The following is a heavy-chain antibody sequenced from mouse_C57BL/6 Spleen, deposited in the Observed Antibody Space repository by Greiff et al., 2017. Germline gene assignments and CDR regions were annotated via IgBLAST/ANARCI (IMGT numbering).Heavy chain of an antibody. J-gene: IGHJ1*03. CDR1: GYTFTSYW. CDR3: AGRYYGSSRGYFDV. V-gene: IGHV1-52*01. CDR2: IDPSDSET. Sequence: VQLQQPGAELVRPGSSVKLSCKASGYTFTSYWMHWVKQRPIQGLEWIGNIDPSDSETHYNQKFKDKATLTVDKSSSTAYMQLSSLTSEDSAVYYCAGRYYGSSRGYFDVWGTGTTVTVSS. D-gene: IGHD1-1*01.